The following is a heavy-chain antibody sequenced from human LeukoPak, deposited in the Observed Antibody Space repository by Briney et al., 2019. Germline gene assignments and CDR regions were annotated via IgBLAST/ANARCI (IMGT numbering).Heavy chain of an antibody. V-gene: IGHV3-7*01. CDR1: GFTFSSYW. D-gene: IGHD1-1*01. Sequence: PGGSLRLSRAASGFTFSSYWMNWVRQAPGKGLEWVANIKQDGSEKNYVDSVKGRFTISRDNAKNSLYLQMNSLRAEDTAVYYCRVFAETADYWGPGTLVTVSS. J-gene: IGHJ4*02. CDR2: IKQDGSEK. CDR3: RVFAETADY.